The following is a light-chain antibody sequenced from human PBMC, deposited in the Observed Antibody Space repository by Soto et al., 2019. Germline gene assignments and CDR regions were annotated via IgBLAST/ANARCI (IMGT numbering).Light chain of an antibody. CDR2: YVT. CDR3: SSYTSTASYV. CDR1: TSDIGGYNY. V-gene: IGLV2-14*03. Sequence: QSVLTQPASVSGSPGQSITIACTGTTSDIGGYNYVSWYQQHPAKAPKLIINYVTNRPSGVSNRFSGYKSGNTASLTISGLQADDEGDYYCSSYTSTASYVFGTGTKLTVL. J-gene: IGLJ1*01.